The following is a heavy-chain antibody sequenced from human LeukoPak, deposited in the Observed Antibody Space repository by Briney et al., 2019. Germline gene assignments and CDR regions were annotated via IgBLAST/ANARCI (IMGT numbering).Heavy chain of an antibody. CDR3: ARGEVAGTYYYYYYGMDV. V-gene: IGHV4-59*01. J-gene: IGHJ6*02. CDR2: IYYSGST. Sequence: PSETLSLTCTVSGGSISSYYWSWIRQPPGKGPEWIGYIYYSGSTNYNPSLKSRVTISVDTSKNQFSLKLSSVTAADTAVYYCARGEVAGTYYYYYYGMDVWGQGTTVTVSS. CDR1: GGSISSYY. D-gene: IGHD6-19*01.